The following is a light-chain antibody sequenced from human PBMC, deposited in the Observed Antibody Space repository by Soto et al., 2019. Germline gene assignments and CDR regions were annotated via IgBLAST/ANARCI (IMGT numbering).Light chain of an antibody. J-gene: IGKJ2*01. CDR3: QQYGSSSVNT. V-gene: IGKV3-20*01. Sequence: EIVLTQSPGTLSLSPGERATLSCRASQSVSSSYLAWYQQKPGQDPRLLIYGASSRATGIPDRFSGSGSGTDFTLTISRLEPEDFAVYYCQQYGSSSVNTFGQGAKLEIK. CDR2: GAS. CDR1: QSVSSSY.